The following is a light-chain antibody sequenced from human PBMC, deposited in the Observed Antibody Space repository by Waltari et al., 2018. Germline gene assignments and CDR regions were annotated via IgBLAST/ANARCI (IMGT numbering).Light chain of an antibody. CDR1: QSVLYNSNNKNY. J-gene: IGKJ4*01. CDR2: WAS. CDR3: QQYYTTPLT. Sequence: DIVMTQSPDSLAVSLGEWATINCKSSQSVLYNSNNKNYLAWYQQKPGQSPKLLIYWASTRESGVPDRFSGSGSGTEFTLTISSLQAEDVAVYYCQQYYTTPLTFGGGTTVEIK. V-gene: IGKV4-1*01.